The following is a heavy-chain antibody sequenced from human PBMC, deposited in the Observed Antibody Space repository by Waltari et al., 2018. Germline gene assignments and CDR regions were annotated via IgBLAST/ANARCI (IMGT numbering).Heavy chain of an antibody. CDR1: GYTFTGYY. CDR3: AREGYDFWSGYYYYGMDV. V-gene: IGHV1-2*06. J-gene: IGHJ6*02. D-gene: IGHD3-3*01. Sequence: QVQLVQSGAEVKKPGASVKVSCKASGYTFTGYYMHWVRQAPGQGLEWMGRINPNSGGTNYAQKFQGRVTMTRDTSISTAYMELSRLRSDDTAVYYWAREGYDFWSGYYYYGMDVWGQGTTVTVSS. CDR2: INPNSGGT.